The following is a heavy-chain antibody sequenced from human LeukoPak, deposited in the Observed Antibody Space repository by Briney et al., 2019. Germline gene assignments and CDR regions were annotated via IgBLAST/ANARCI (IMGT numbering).Heavy chain of an antibody. CDR2: LNPNSGNT. Sequence: GASGKVSCKASGYAFTSYDINWGRQATGQGLEGMGWLNPNSGNTGYAQKFQGRVTMTRNSFISTAYMELSSLRSEDTAVYYCARGLASSGYYSSWFDPWGQGTLVTVSS. CDR1: GYAFTSYD. V-gene: IGHV1-8*01. CDR3: ARGLASSGYYSSWFDP. D-gene: IGHD3-22*01. J-gene: IGHJ5*02.